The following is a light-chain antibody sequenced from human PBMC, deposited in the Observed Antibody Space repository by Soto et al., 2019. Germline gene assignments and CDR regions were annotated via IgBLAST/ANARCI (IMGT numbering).Light chain of an antibody. V-gene: IGKV3-15*01. J-gene: IGKJ2*01. CDR3: QQYNNWPRT. CDR1: QSVSTN. CDR2: GAS. Sequence: ETVLTQSAAALSVSPGERVILSCRASQSVSTNLAWYQQRPGQAPRLLIYGASTRATDIPPRISGSGSGTEFTLTISSLQFEDSAVYYCQQYNNWPRTFGQGSKREIK.